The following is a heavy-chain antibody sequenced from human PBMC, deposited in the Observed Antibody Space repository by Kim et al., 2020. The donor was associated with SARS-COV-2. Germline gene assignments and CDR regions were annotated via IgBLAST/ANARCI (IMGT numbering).Heavy chain of an antibody. CDR3: ARRLWFDP. V-gene: IGHV4-59*13. CDR2: IYYSGST. Sequence: SETLSLTCTVSGGSISSYYWSWIRQPPGKGLEWIGYIYYSGSTNYNPSLKSRVTISVDTSKNQFSLKLSSVTAADTAVYYCARRLWFDPWGQGTLVTVSS. CDR1: GGSISSYY. J-gene: IGHJ5*02.